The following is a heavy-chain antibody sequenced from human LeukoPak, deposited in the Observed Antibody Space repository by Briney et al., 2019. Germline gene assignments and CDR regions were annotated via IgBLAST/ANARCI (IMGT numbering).Heavy chain of an antibody. V-gene: IGHV1-18*01. CDR3: ASSYYYDSSGYDPTGDAFDI. J-gene: IGHJ3*02. CDR1: GYTFTSYG. D-gene: IGHD3-22*01. Sequence: ASVKVSCKASGYTFTSYGISWVRQAPGQGLEWMGWISAYNGNTNYAQKLQGRVTMTTDTSTSTAYMELRSLRSDDTAVYYCASSYYYDSSGYDPTGDAFDIWGQGTMVTVSS. CDR2: ISAYNGNT.